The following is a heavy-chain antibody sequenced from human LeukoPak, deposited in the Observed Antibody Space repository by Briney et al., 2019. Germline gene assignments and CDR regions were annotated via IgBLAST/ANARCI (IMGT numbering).Heavy chain of an antibody. CDR1: GFTFSSYW. CDR2: ISSSGSTI. D-gene: IGHD3-10*02. CDR3: AELGMIGGV. V-gene: IGHV3-48*04. J-gene: IGHJ6*04. Sequence: GGSLRLSCAAPGFTFSSYWMHWVRQAPGKGLEWVSYISSSGSTIYYADSVKGRFTISRDNAKNSLYLQMNSLRAEDTAVYYCAELGMIGGVWGKGTTVTISS.